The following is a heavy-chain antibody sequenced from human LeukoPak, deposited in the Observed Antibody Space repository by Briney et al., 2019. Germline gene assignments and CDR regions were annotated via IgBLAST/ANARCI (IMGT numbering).Heavy chain of an antibody. CDR1: RFTFSSYW. CDR2: IKQDGSEK. J-gene: IGHJ3*01. V-gene: IGHV3-7*01. CDR3: TRDHYPGIARGGACNF. Sequence: GGSLRLSCAASRFTFSSYWMSWVRQAPGKGLEWVANIKQDGSEKYYVDSVKGRFTISRDNAKNSLYLQMNSLRAEDTAVYYCTRDHYPGIARGGACNFWGQGTMVTVSS. D-gene: IGHD2/OR15-2a*01.